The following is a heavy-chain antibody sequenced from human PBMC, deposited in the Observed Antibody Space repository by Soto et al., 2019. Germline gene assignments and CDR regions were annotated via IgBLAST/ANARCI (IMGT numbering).Heavy chain of an antibody. CDR3: ARRWGTYFDF. D-gene: IGHD7-27*01. Sequence: SETLSLTCTVSGGSISSGNYYWSWIRQPPGKGLEWIGFISYSGSTDYDPSLKSRVTISVDTSKNQFSLKLSSVTAADTAVYYCARRWGTYFDFWGQGTLVTVSS. V-gene: IGHV4-61*01. CDR2: ISYSGST. CDR1: GGSISSGNYY. J-gene: IGHJ4*02.